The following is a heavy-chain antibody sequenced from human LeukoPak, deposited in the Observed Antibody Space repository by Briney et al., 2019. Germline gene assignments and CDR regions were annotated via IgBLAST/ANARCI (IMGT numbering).Heavy chain of an antibody. D-gene: IGHD3-10*01. J-gene: IGHJ4*02. Sequence: RSGGSLRLSCAASGFIFDDYGMSWVRQAPGKGLEWVSGINWNGGSTGYADSVKGRSTISRDNAKNTLYLQMNSLRAEDTAVYYCARDRSSLGLWFGELRNWGQGTLVTVSS. CDR1: GFIFDDYG. V-gene: IGHV3-20*04. CDR3: ARDRSSLGLWFGELRN. CDR2: INWNGGST.